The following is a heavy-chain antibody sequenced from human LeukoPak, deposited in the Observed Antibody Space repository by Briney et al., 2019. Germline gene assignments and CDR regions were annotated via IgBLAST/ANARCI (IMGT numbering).Heavy chain of an antibody. CDR2: IYCGTNT. J-gene: IGHJ4*02. D-gene: IGHD3-16*01. Sequence: SETLSLTCTVSGGSISSYYWSWIRQPPGKGLEWIGYIYCGTNTNYNPSLESRVTISVDTSKNQFSLKLSSVTAADTAVYYCARQSKGAYFPDYWGQGTLVTVSS. CDR3: ARQSKGAYFPDY. CDR1: GGSISSYY. V-gene: IGHV4-59*08.